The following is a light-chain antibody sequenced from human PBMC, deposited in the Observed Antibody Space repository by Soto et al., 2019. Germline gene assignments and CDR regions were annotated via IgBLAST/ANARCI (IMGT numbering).Light chain of an antibody. J-gene: IGLJ3*02. CDR2: ETS. V-gene: IGLV2-14*01. Sequence: QSVLTQPASVSGSPGQSITLSCTGTSSDVGAYNSVSWYQHHPGKAPQPLIYETSNRPSGVSNRFSGSKSRSTASLTISGRQNEDEADYYCNSYTSTTTLEVFGGGTKLTVL. CDR1: SSDVGAYNS. CDR3: NSYTSTTTLEV.